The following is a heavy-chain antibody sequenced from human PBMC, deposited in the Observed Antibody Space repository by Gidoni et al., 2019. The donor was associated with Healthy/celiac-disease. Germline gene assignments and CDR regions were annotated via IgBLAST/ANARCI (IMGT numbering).Heavy chain of an antibody. J-gene: IGHJ4*02. CDR3: TRDEYSGYVNY. D-gene: IGHD5-12*01. Sequence: VQLVESGGGLVQPGRSLRLSCTASGFPFGDYAMSWFRPAPGKGLEWVGFIRSKAYGGTTEYAASVKGRFTISRDDSKSIAYLQMNSLKTEDTAVYYCTRDEYSGYVNYWGQGTLVTVSS. CDR2: IRSKAYGGTT. V-gene: IGHV3-49*03. CDR1: GFPFGDYA.